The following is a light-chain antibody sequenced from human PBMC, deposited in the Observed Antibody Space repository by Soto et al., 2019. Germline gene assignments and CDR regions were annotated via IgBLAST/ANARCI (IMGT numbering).Light chain of an antibody. CDR2: GAS. J-gene: IGKJ1*01. Sequence: EIVLTQSAGTLSLSPGERATLSCRASQTVSRNYLAWYPQKAVQAPRLLIYGASSRATGIPDRFSGSGSGTDFPLTISRLEPEEFAVYYCQQYGSLPRTFGQGTKVDIK. CDR3: QQYGSLPRT. CDR1: QTVSRNY. V-gene: IGKV3-20*01.